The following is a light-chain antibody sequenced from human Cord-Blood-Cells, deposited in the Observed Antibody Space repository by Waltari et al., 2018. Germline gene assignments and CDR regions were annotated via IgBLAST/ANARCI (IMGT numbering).Light chain of an antibody. CDR1: SSNIGAGYD. CDR2: GNS. V-gene: IGLV1-40*01. J-gene: IGLJ2*01. CDR3: QSYDSSLSGSV. Sequence: QSVLTQPPSVSGAPGQRVTISCTGSSSNIGAGYDVHWYQQLPGTAPKLLIYGNSNRPSGVPDRFSGSKSGTSASLARTGLQAEDEADYYGQSYDSSLSGSVFGGGTKLTVL.